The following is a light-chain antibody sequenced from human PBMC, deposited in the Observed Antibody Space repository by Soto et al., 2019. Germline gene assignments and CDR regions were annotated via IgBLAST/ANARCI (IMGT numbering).Light chain of an antibody. CDR3: AACDDYLRCLYV. V-gene: IGLV1-47*01. J-gene: IGLJ1*01. Sequence: QSVLTQSPSASGTPGQRVTISCSGSASTIGRNYVYWYQQLPGTAPKLLIYRNSQRPSGVPDRFSGSKSGTSASLAISGLRSEDEAYYYCAACDDYLRCLYVSGAGTMVTVL. CDR1: ASTIGRNY. CDR2: RNS.